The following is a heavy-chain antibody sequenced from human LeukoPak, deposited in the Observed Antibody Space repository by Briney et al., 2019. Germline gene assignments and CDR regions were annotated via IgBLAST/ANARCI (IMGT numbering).Heavy chain of an antibody. D-gene: IGHD3-16*01. CDR3: AKDDAWGRYKD. CDR1: GFTFNTYG. V-gene: IGHV3-23*01. Sequence: GGTLRLSCAASGFTFNTYGMSWVRQAPGKGLEWVSDISGSGGSTYYADSVKGRFTISRDNSKNTVSLQMNSLRGEDTAVYYCAKDDAWGRYKDWGQGTLVTVSS. J-gene: IGHJ1*01. CDR2: ISGSGGST.